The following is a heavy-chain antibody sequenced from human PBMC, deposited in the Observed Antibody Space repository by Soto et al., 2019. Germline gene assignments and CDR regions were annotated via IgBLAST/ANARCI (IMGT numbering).Heavy chain of an antibody. V-gene: IGHV3-7*03. CDR1: GFTFSDYW. CDR2: IHQNGNEK. Sequence: EVQLVESGGGLVQPGGSLRLSCVVSGFTFSDYWMTWVRQAPGKGLEWVANIHQNGNEKYYADSVKGRFTSSRDNAKNSVYLQMSDLRVDDTAFYSCVGGGHVDYWGPGTLVTVSS. J-gene: IGHJ4*02. CDR3: VGGGHVDY. D-gene: IGHD2-15*01.